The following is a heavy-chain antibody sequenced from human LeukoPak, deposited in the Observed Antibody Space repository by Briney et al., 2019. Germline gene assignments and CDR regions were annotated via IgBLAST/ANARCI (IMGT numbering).Heavy chain of an antibody. Sequence: PGGSLRLSCAASGFTFSSYGMHWVRQAPGKGLEWVAFIRYDGSNKYYADSVKGRFPISRDNSKNTLYLQMNSLRAEDTAVYYCAKSGYSYGYSFDYWGQGTLVTVSS. D-gene: IGHD5-18*01. V-gene: IGHV3-30*02. CDR2: IRYDGSNK. CDR1: GFTFSSYG. J-gene: IGHJ4*02. CDR3: AKSGYSYGYSFDY.